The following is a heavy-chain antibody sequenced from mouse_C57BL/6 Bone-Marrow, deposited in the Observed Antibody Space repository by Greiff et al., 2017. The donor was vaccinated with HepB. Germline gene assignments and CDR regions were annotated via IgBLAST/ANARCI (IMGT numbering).Heavy chain of an antibody. D-gene: IGHD2-4*01. CDR1: GYTFTSYW. V-gene: IGHV1-59*01. J-gene: IGHJ3*01. CDR3: ARNTDYGWFAY. Sequence: VQLQQPGAELVRPGTSVKLSCKASGYTFTSYWMHWVKQRPGQGLEWIGVIDPSDSYTNYNQKFKGKATLTVDTSSSTASMQLSSLTSEESAVYYCARNTDYGWFAYWGQGTLVTVSA. CDR2: IDPSDSYT.